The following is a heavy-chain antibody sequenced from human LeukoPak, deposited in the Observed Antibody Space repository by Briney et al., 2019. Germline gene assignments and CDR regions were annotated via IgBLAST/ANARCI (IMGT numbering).Heavy chain of an antibody. V-gene: IGHV3-7*05. CDR3: AREDQSRGTLDY. CDR1: GFTFSNFW. D-gene: IGHD2-15*01. Sequence: PGGSLRLSCAASGFTFSNFWMTWVRQAPGKGLEWVSNIKEDGGETYYADSVKGRFTISRDNSKNTLYLQMNSLRAEDTALYYCAREDQSRGTLDYWGQGILVTVSS. CDR2: IKEDGGET. J-gene: IGHJ4*02.